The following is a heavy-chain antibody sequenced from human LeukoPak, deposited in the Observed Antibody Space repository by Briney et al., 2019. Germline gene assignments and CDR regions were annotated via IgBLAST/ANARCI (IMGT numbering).Heavy chain of an antibody. CDR1: GYSISSGYY. CDR2: IYHSGST. J-gene: IGHJ5*02. CDR3: ARVPHSSSSEWFDP. Sequence: PSETLSLTCTVSGYSISSGYYWGWIRQPPGKGLEWIGSIYHSGSTYYNPSLKSRVTISVDTSKNQFSMKLSCVTAADTAVYYCARVPHSSSSEWFDPWGQGTLVTVSS. V-gene: IGHV4-38-2*02. D-gene: IGHD6-6*01.